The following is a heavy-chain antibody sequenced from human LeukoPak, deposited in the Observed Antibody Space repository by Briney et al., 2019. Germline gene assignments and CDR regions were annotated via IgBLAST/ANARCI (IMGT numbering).Heavy chain of an antibody. CDR3: ARGPYKSGYSYGPALRFFDY. J-gene: IGHJ4*02. CDR2: INHSGGT. V-gene: IGHV4-34*01. Sequence: PSETLSLTCAVYGGSFSGYYWSWIRQPPGKGLEWIGEINHSGGTNYNPSLKSRVTISVDTSKNQFSLKLSSVTAADTAVYYCARGPYKSGYSYGPALRFFDYWGQGTLVTVSS. CDR1: GGSFSGYY. D-gene: IGHD5-18*01.